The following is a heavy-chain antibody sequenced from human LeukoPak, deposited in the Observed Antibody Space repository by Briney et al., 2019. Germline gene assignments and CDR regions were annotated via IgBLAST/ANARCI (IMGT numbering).Heavy chain of an antibody. CDR2: IVYDGDNQ. CDR1: GFTFSNFA. V-gene: IGHV3-30-3*01. D-gene: IGHD2-21*01. CDR3: AAGTYYLDQYPWDY. Sequence: GGSLRLSCAASGFTFSNFAMHWIRQAPGKGLEWVAVIVYDGDNQYYADSVKGRFTISRDNFKNMVYLQMDSLKPEDTAVYYCAAGTYYLDQYPWDYWGQGTLVTVSS. J-gene: IGHJ4*02.